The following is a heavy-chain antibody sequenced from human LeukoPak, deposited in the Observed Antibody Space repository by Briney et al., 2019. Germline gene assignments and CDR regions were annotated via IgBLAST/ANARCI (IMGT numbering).Heavy chain of an antibody. CDR2: ISSDGSSQ. Sequence: GGSLRLSCLTSGFSFSNYAMHWVRQTPATGLEWVAVISSDGSSQHYPASVRGRFTISRDNSKNTLYLQMNSLRAEDTAVYYCAKIAGYSSGWAEYFQHWGQGTLVTVSS. CDR1: GFSFSNYA. CDR3: AKIAGYSSGWAEYFQH. V-gene: IGHV3-30*18. J-gene: IGHJ1*01. D-gene: IGHD6-19*01.